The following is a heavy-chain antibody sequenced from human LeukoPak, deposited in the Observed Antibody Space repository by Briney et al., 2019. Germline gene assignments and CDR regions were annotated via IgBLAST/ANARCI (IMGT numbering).Heavy chain of an antibody. Sequence: ASVKVTCKASGGTFSSYAISWVRQAPGQGLEWMGGIIPIFGTANYAQKFQGRVTITADESTSTAYMELSSLRSEDTAVYYCARGTDTLPGADIWGQGTMVTVSS. CDR3: ARGTDTLPGADI. CDR2: IIPIFGTA. D-gene: IGHD7-27*01. CDR1: GGTFSSYA. J-gene: IGHJ3*02. V-gene: IGHV1-69*01.